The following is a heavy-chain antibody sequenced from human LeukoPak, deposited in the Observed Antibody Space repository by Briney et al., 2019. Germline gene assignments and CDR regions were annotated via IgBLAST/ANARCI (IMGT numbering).Heavy chain of an antibody. Sequence: GGSLRLSCAASGFTFSSYSMNWVRQAPGKGLEWVSSITSSSSYIYYADSVKGRFTISRDNAKNSLYLQMNSLRAEDTAVYYCARGFQDSARYSPYSFAYCRQATLLTVSS. D-gene: IGHD3-10*01. CDR2: ITSSSSYI. J-gene: IGHJ4*02. CDR1: GFTFSSYS. V-gene: IGHV3-21*01. CDR3: ARGFQDSARYSPYSFAY.